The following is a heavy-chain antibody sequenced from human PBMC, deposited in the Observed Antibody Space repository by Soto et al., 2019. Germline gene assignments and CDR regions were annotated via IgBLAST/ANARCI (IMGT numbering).Heavy chain of an antibody. CDR3: ARGRQQLEPYYFDY. J-gene: IGHJ4*02. D-gene: IGHD6-13*01. V-gene: IGHV4-39*01. CDR2: IYYSGST. Sequence: QLQLQESGPGLVKPSETLSLTCTVSGGSISSSSYYWGWIRQPPGKGLEWIGSIYYSGSTYYNPSLKSRVTISVDTSKNQFSLKLSSVTAADTAVYYCARGRQQLEPYYFDYWGQGTLVTVSS. CDR1: GGSISSSSYY.